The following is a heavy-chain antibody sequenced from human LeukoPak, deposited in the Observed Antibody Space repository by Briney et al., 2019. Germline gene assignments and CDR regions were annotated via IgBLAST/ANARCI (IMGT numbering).Heavy chain of an antibody. J-gene: IGHJ4*02. CDR1: GGSISSYY. V-gene: IGHV4-59*08. CDR3: ARQRVNKWNNLWSFDY. Sequence: SETLCLTCTVSGGSISSYYWSWIRQPPGKGLEWIGYIYYTGSTNYNPSLKSRVTISLDTSKNQFSLKLSSMTAADTAVYYCARQRVNKWNNLWSFDYWGQGTLVTVSS. D-gene: IGHD1/OR15-1a*01. CDR2: IYYTGST.